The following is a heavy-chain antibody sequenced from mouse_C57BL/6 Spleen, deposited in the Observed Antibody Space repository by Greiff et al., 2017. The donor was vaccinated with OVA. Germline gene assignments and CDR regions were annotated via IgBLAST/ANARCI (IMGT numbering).Heavy chain of an antibody. Sequence: VHVKQSGTVLARPGASVKMSCKTSGYTFTSYWMHWVKQRPGQGLEWIGAIYPGNSDTSYNQKFKGKAKLTAVTSASTAYMELSSLTNEDSAVYYCTRLWDSSGYYYAMDYWGQGTSVTVSS. CDR1: GYTFTSYW. V-gene: IGHV1-5*01. CDR3: TRLWDSSGYYYAMDY. D-gene: IGHD3-2*02. J-gene: IGHJ4*01. CDR2: IYPGNSDT.